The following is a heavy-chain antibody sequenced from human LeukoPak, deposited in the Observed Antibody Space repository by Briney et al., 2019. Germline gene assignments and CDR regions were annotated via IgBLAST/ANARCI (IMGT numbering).Heavy chain of an antibody. CDR2: ISGSGGST. CDR3: ARGGEWLRSDPFDY. CDR1: GFTFSSYA. D-gene: IGHD5-12*01. Sequence: GGSLRLSCAASGFTFSSYAMSWVRQAPGKGLEWVSVISGSGGSTYYADSVKGRFTISRDNSKNTLYLQMNSLRAEDTAVYYCARGGEWLRSDPFDYWGQGTLVTVSS. V-gene: IGHV3-23*01. J-gene: IGHJ4*02.